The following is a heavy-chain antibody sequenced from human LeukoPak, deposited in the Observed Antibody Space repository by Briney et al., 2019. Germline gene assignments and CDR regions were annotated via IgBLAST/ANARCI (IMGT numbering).Heavy chain of an antibody. CDR2: IYHSGST. Sequence: SETLSLTCTVSGYSISSGYYWGWIRQPPGKGLEWIGSIYHSGSTYYNPSLKSRVTISVDTSKNQFSLKLSSVTAADTAVYYCAGNGDYVDYWGQGTLVTVSS. V-gene: IGHV4-38-2*02. CDR3: AGNGDYVDY. J-gene: IGHJ4*02. CDR1: GYSISSGYY. D-gene: IGHD1-1*01.